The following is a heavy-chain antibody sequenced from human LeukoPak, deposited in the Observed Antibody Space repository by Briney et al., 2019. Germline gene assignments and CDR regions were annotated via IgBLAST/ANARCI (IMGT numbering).Heavy chain of an antibody. D-gene: IGHD3-3*01. CDR1: GYTFTSYD. V-gene: IGHV1-2*02. Sequence: GASVKVSCKASGYTFTSYDINWVRQATGQGLEWMGWINPNSGGTSYAQKFQGRVSMTRDTSISTVYMELSGLRSDDTAIYYCARDRVFGVVFGRFDPWGQETLVTVST. CDR2: INPNSGGT. J-gene: IGHJ5*02. CDR3: ARDRVFGVVFGRFDP.